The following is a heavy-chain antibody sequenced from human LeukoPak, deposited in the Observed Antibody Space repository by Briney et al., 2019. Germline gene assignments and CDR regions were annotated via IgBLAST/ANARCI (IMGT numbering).Heavy chain of an antibody. V-gene: IGHV1-18*01. CDR3: PGRPISDIVILRAADDYYSMDV. D-gene: IGHD2-2*01. CDR1: GYTRMIYG. Sequence: ASVNVSYNASGYTRMIYGITWVRHPPGQGLEWMGCISAYNGNTKYPQKPQGRVTITTEPSTSTAPMELTSLRSDDTAVYSCPGRPISDIVILRAADDYYSMDVSGEGSTVTVS. CDR2: ISAYNGNT. J-gene: IGHJ6*03.